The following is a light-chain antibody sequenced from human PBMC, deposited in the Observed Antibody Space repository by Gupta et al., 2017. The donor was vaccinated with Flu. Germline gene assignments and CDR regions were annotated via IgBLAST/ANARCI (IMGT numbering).Light chain of an antibody. J-gene: IGLJ1*01. V-gene: IGLV3-1*01. CDR3: QAWDSSTCV. Sequence: SYDLTQPPSVSVSPGQTARITCSGDKLGDKYVCWYQQKPGQSPVLVISQDSNRPSWIPERFSGSNSGNTATLTISGTQAMDEADYYCQAWDSSTCVFGTGTKVTVL. CDR2: QDS. CDR1: KLGDKY.